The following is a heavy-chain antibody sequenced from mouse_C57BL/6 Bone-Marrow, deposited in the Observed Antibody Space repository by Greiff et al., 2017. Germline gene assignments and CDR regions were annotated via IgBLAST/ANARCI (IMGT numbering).Heavy chain of an antibody. CDR2: IDPENGDT. J-gene: IGHJ2*01. D-gene: IGHD2-13*01. CDR3: TTGDGDSYFDY. V-gene: IGHV14-4*01. CDR1: GFNIKDDY. Sequence: EVQLQQSGAELVRPGASVKLSCTASGFNIKDDYMHWVKQRPEQGLEWIGWIDPENGDTEYASKFQGKATITADTSSNTAYLQLSSLTSEDTAVYYCTTGDGDSYFDYWGQGTTLTVSS.